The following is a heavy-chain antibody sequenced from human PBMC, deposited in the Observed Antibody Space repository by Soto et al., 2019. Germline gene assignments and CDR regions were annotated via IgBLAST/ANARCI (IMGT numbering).Heavy chain of an antibody. CDR2: IDPSDSYT. V-gene: IGHV5-10-1*01. Sequence: GESLKISCKGSGYSFTSYWISWVRQMPGKGLEWMGRIDPSDSYTNYSPSFQGHVTISADKSISTAYLQWSSLKASDTATYYCASLPYTTVVGYYYYGMDVWGQGTTVTVSS. CDR1: GYSFTSYW. CDR3: ASLPYTTVVGYYYYGMDV. D-gene: IGHD4-17*01. J-gene: IGHJ6*02.